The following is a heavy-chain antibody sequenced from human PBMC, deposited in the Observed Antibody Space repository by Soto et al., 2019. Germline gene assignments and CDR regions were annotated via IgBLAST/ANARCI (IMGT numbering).Heavy chain of an antibody. Sequence: GASVKVSCKASGYTFTSYDINWVRQATGQGLEWMGWMNPNSGNTGYAQKLQGRVTMTRNTSISTAYMELSSLRSEDTAVYYCARDMRYCSSTSCYAGDYWGQGTLVTVSS. CDR1: GYTFTSYD. CDR2: MNPNSGNT. V-gene: IGHV1-8*01. D-gene: IGHD2-2*01. J-gene: IGHJ4*02. CDR3: ARDMRYCSSTSCYAGDY.